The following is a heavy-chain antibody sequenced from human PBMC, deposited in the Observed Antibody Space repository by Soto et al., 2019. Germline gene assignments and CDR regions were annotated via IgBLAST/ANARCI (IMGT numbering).Heavy chain of an antibody. CDR3: ARLPLDS. J-gene: IGHJ5*01. CDR1: GGSLSNIT. Sequence: QVPLVQSGAEVKKPGSSVRVSCKISGGSLSNITVSWVRQAPGLGLEWMGRVNPLLGTANYARKFQGRVTLSADRSTNAASMDMTSLTSDDTGMYYCARLPLDSWGQGPLVTVSS. V-gene: IGHV1-69*08. CDR2: VNPLLGTA.